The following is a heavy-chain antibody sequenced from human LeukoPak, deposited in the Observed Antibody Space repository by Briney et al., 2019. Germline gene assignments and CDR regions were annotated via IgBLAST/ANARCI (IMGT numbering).Heavy chain of an antibody. J-gene: IGHJ6*03. V-gene: IGHV4-59*08. D-gene: IGHD2-8*02. CDR2: IYYSVST. CDR3: VRGGGSVVYARGYYYYYMDV. Sequence: SETLSLTCTLSGVSTTNMYCSCIRQPPRNGREWIRYIYYSVSTNYNPTLKTRVTILVDTSKNQCSLNLSSLTLSDTAVNYCVRGGGSVVYARGYYYYYMDVWGKGATVTVSS. CDR1: GVSTTNMY.